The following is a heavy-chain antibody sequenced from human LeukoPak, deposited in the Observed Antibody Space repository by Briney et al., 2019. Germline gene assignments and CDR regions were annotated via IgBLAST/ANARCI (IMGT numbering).Heavy chain of an antibody. CDR1: GFTFSSYG. CDR2: ISYDGSNK. Sequence: GRSLRLSCAASGFTFSSYGMHWVRQAPGKGLEWVAVISYDGSNKYYADSVKGRFTISRDNAKNSLYLQMNSLRAEDTAVYYCARDLKGASGSWDWYFDLWGRGTLVTVSS. J-gene: IGHJ2*01. V-gene: IGHV3-30*03. D-gene: IGHD1-26*01. CDR3: ARDLKGASGSWDWYFDL.